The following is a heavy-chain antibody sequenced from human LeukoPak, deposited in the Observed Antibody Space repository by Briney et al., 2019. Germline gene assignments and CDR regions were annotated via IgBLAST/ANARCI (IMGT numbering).Heavy chain of an antibody. J-gene: IGHJ4*02. V-gene: IGHV3-23*01. D-gene: IGHD6-13*01. Sequence: GGSLRLSCAASGFTFANYAMSWVRQGPGKGLEWVSTISGSGGSTYYADSVKGRFTISRGNSKNTLFLQMNSLRADDTAVYFCAKDQKSIAATGYDYWGQGTLVTVSS. CDR1: GFTFANYA. CDR3: AKDQKSIAATGYDY. CDR2: ISGSGGST.